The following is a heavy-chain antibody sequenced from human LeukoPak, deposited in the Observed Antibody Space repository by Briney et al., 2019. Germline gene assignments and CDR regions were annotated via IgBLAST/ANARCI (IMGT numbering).Heavy chain of an antibody. J-gene: IGHJ4*02. CDR3: ANLYGDYGAY. CDR1: GFTFNNYA. Sequence: PGGSLRLSCAASGFTFNNYAMNWVRQAPGKGLEWVSAITGGATLYAESVKGRFTISRDNSNNILYLQMNNLRAEDTAVYYCANLYGDYGAYWGQGALVTVSS. V-gene: IGHV3-23*01. D-gene: IGHD4-17*01. CDR2: ITGGAT.